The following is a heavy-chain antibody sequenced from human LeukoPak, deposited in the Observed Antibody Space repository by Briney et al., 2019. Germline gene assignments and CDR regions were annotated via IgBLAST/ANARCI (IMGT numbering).Heavy chain of an antibody. J-gene: IGHJ3*02. CDR1: ESSFSNYW. CDR3: ARQTGCSNCGGECYCAFDI. V-gene: IGHV5-51*07. CDR2: IYPGDSAT. D-gene: IGHD2-21*01. Sequence: GESLKISCKGSESSFSNYWIGGLHQLPGKGLELMGIIYPGDSATTYSPSFQGQVTISADKSISTAYLQWRSLKASHTAMYYCARQTGCSNCGGECYCAFDIWGQGTMVTVSS.